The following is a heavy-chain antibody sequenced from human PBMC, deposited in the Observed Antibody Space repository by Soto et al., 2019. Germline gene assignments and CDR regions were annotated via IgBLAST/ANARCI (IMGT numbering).Heavy chain of an antibody. Sequence: GESLKISCAASGFTFSSYAMSWVRRAPGKGLEWVSGISGSGRITKYADSVKGRFIISRDNFKNTLFLQMNSLRAEDTAVYYCAKDVHYDIVTGIEYFHHWAQGTLVTVSS. D-gene: IGHD3-9*01. V-gene: IGHV3-23*01. CDR3: AKDVHYDIVTGIEYFHH. J-gene: IGHJ1*01. CDR2: ISGSGRIT. CDR1: GFTFSSYA.